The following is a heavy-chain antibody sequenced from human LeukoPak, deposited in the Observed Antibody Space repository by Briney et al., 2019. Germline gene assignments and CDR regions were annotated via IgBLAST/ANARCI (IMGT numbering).Heavy chain of an antibody. CDR2: IYHSGST. J-gene: IGHJ4*02. Sequence: SGTLSLTCAVSGGSISSSNWWSWVRQPPGKGLEWIGEIYHSGSTNYNPSLKSRVTISVDKSKNQFSLKLSSVTAADTAVYYCARAKGIVGADGVEDFDYWGQGTLVTVSS. V-gene: IGHV4-4*02. CDR3: ARAKGIVGADGVEDFDY. CDR1: GGSISSSNW. D-gene: IGHD1-26*01.